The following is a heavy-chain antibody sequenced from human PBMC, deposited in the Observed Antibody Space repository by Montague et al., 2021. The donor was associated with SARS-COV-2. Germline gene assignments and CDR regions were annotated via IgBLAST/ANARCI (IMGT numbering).Heavy chain of an antibody. J-gene: IGHJ5*02. D-gene: IGHD5-12*01. CDR2: IYNSGTT. CDR1: SGSISSGGYC. V-gene: IGHV4-31*03. CDR3: ARTVLYSGYDYSWFDP. Sequence: TLSLTCTVSSGSISSGGYCWNWIRQYPGKGLEWIGYIYNSGTTSYSPSLRSRATISIDTSKNLFSLKLTSVTAADTAVYYCARTVLYSGYDYSWFDPWGQGTPVTVSS.